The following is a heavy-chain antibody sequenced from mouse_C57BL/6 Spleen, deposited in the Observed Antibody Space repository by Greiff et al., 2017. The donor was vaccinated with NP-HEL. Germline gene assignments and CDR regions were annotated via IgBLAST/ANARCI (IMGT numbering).Heavy chain of an antibody. Sequence: QVQLKQPGAELVKPGASVKMSCKASGYTFTSYWITWVKQRPGQGLEWIGDIYPGSGSTNYNEKFKSKATLTVDTSSSTAYMQLSSLTSEDSAVYYCARRLYGSSYDYAMDYWGQGTSVTVSS. CDR1: GYTFTSYW. CDR2: IYPGSGST. V-gene: IGHV1-55*01. J-gene: IGHJ4*01. D-gene: IGHD1-1*01. CDR3: ARRLYGSSYDYAMDY.